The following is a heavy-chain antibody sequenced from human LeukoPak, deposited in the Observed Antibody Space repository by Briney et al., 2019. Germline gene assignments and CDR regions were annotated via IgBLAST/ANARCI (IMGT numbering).Heavy chain of an antibody. J-gene: IGHJ5*02. Sequence: GASVKVSCKASGYTFTSYGISWVRQAPGQGLEWMGWISAYNGNTNYAQKLQGRVTMTTDTSTSTAYMELRSLRSDDTAVYYCARGTYYGSGSYPRPYGFDPWGQGTLVTVSS. CDR1: GYTFTSYG. D-gene: IGHD3-10*01. V-gene: IGHV1-18*01. CDR3: ARGTYYGSGSYPRPYGFDP. CDR2: ISAYNGNT.